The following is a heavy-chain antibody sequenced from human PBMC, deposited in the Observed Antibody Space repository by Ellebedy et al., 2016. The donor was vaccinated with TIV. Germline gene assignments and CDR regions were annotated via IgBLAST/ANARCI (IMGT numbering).Heavy chain of an antibody. Sequence: GESLKISCAASGFTVSSNFMTWFRQAPGKGLEWVSVIYGGGTIRYADSVKGRFTISRDNSKHTVDLQMNSLRAEDTAVDYCARPTVPATICGACGMDVWGQGTTVIVSS. CDR1: GFTVSSNF. CDR2: IYGGGTI. J-gene: IGHJ6*02. V-gene: IGHV3-53*01. CDR3: ARPTVPATICGACGMDV. D-gene: IGHD2-2*01.